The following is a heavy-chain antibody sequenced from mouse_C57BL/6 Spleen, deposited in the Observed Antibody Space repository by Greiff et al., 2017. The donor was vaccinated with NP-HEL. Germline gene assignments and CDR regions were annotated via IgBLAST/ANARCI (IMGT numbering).Heavy chain of an antibody. CDR2: ISDGGSYT. J-gene: IGHJ4*01. CDR3: ARDYSRHAMDY. V-gene: IGHV5-4*01. Sequence: EVKLVESGGGLVKPGGSLKLSCAASGFTFSSYAMSWVRQTPEKRLEWVATISDGGSYTYYPDNVKGRFTISRDNAKNNLYLQMSHLKSEDTAMYYCARDYSRHAMDYWGQGTSVTVSS. D-gene: IGHD2-12*01. CDR1: GFTFSSYA.